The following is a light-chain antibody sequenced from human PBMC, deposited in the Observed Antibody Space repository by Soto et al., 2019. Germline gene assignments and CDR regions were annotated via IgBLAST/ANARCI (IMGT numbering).Light chain of an antibody. CDR2: EGT. Sequence: QSVLTQPPSVSAASGQKVTISCSGSSSNIGANYVSWYHQNPGKPPKLVIYEGTKRPSGVSNRLSGSKSGNTASLTISGLQAEDEGDYYCCLYSGSTVIFGGGTKLTVL. CDR3: CLYSGSTVI. CDR1: SSNIGANY. J-gene: IGLJ2*01. V-gene: IGLV2-23*01.